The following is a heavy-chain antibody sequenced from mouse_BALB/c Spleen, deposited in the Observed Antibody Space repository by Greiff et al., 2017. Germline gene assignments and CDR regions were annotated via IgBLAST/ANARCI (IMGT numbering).Heavy chain of an antibody. V-gene: IGHV5-17*02. D-gene: IGHD1-1*01. Sequence: EVKLLESGGGLVPPGGSRKLSCAASGFTFSSFGMHWVRQAPEKGLEWVAYISSGSSTIYYADTVKGRFTISRDNPKNTLFLQMTSLRSEDTAMYYCASSAGLITTVVPFAYWGQGTLVTVSA. J-gene: IGHJ3*01. CDR1: GFTFSSFG. CDR2: ISSGSSTI. CDR3: ASSAGLITTVVPFAY.